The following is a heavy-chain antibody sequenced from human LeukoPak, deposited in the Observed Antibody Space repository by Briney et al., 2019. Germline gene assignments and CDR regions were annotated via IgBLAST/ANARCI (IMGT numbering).Heavy chain of an antibody. D-gene: IGHD3-22*01. V-gene: IGHV3-23*01. CDR3: AKGSDSSGYYPFGGDAFDI. J-gene: IGHJ3*02. CDR2: ISGSGGST. CDR1: GFTFSSYG. Sequence: GGSLRLSCAASGFTFSSYGMHWVRQAPGKGLEWVSAISGSGGSTYYADSVKGRFTISRDNSKNTLYLQMNSLRAEDTAVYYCAKGSDSSGYYPFGGDAFDIWGQGTMVTVSS.